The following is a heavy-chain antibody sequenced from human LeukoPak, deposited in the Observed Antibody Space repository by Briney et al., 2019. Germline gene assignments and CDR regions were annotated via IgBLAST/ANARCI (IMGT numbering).Heavy chain of an antibody. V-gene: IGHV1-18*01. D-gene: IGHD3-10*01. CDR1: GYTFTSYG. Sequence: ASVKVSCKASGYTFTSYGISWVRQAPGQGLEWMGWISAYNGNTNYAQKFQGRVTMTRDTSISTAYMELSRLRSDDTAVYYCARPRSGSYFAFDYWGQGTLVTVSS. CDR3: ARPRSGSYFAFDY. CDR2: ISAYNGNT. J-gene: IGHJ4*02.